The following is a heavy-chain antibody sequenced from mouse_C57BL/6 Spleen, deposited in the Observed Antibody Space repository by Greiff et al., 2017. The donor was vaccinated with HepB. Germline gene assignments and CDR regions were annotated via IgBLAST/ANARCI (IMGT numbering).Heavy chain of an antibody. V-gene: IGHV1-42*01. J-gene: IGHJ2*01. CDR1: GYSFTGYY. Sequence: EVQLQQSGPELVKPGASVKISCKASGYSFTGYYMNWVKQSPEKSLEWIGEINPSTGGTTYNQKFKAKATLTVDKSSSTAYMQLKSLTSEDSAVYYCLAYYSNYGYWGQGTTLTVSS. CDR3: LAYYSNYGY. CDR2: INPSTGGT. D-gene: IGHD2-5*01.